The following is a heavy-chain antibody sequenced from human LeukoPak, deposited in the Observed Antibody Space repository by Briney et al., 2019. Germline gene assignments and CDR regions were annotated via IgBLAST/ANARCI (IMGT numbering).Heavy chain of an antibody. D-gene: IGHD1-26*01. V-gene: IGHV4-39*01. CDR1: GGSIRSSYYY. J-gene: IGHJ4*02. CDR2: IYDSGST. Sequence: SQTLSLTCTVSGGSIRSSYYYWGWIRQPPGKGLEWIGSIYDSGSTYYNPSLKSRVTISVDTSKNQFSLKLSSVTAADTAVYYCARGGSYYSPTIDYWGQGTLVTVSS. CDR3: ARGGSYYSPTIDY.